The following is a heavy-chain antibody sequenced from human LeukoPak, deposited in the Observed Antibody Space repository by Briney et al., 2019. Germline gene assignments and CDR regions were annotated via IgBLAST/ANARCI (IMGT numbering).Heavy chain of an antibody. CDR3: ARDLGSSVRREDY. Sequence: GSLRLSCAASGFSFSSYAMHWVRQTPGKGLEWVAVISYDGSNKYYADSVKGRFTISRDNSKDTLYLQMNSLRAEDTAVYYCARDLGSSVRREDYWGQGTLVTVSS. V-gene: IGHV3-30*04. D-gene: IGHD6-6*01. CDR1: GFSFSSYA. CDR2: ISYDGSNK. J-gene: IGHJ4*02.